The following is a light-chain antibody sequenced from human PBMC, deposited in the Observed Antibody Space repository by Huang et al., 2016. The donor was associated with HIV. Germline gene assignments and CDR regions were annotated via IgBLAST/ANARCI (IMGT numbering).Light chain of an antibody. CDR3: QQYNNWPYT. V-gene: IGKV3-15*01. CDR2: GAS. J-gene: IGKJ2*01. CDR1: QSVGST. Sequence: DTVMTQTPVTLSVSPGARATLSCRASQSVGSTLAWFQQTPGQAPRLLIHGASTRATGIPARFRGSGSGTEFTLTISSLQSEDFAVYYCQQYNNWPYTFGQGTKLEIK.